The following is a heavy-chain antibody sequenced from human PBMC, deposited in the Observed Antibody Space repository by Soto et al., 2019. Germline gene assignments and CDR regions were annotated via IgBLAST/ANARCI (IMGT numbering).Heavy chain of an antibody. CDR3: AKTASMTIRDGFDH. Sequence: EVQVLESGGGLVQPGGSLRLSCAASGFTFSSYAMSWVRQAPGQGLEWVSAISGSGSNPYYADSVKGRFTISRDNSKKTLYLKMNSLRAEHPALYYCAKTASMTIRDGFDHWGQGTLVTVSS. D-gene: IGHD4-17*01. CDR1: GFTFSSYA. CDR2: ISGSGSNP. J-gene: IGHJ4*02. V-gene: IGHV3-23*01.